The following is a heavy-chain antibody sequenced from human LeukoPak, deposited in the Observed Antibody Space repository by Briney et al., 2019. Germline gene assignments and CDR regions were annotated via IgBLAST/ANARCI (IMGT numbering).Heavy chain of an antibody. CDR1: GGSFSGYY. D-gene: IGHD3-22*01. V-gene: IGHV4-34*01. CDR2: INHSGST. J-gene: IGHJ4*02. Sequence: SETLSLTCAVYGGSFSGYYWSWIRQPPGKGLEWIGEINHSGSTNYNPSLKSRVTISVDTSKNQFFLKLSSVTAADTAVYYCARVRDTYYYDSSGQQFDYWGQGTLVTVSS. CDR3: ARVRDTYYYDSSGQQFDY.